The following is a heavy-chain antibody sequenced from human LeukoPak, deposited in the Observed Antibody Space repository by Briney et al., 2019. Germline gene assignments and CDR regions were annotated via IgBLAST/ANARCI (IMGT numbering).Heavy chain of an antibody. CDR3: ARPGGSSWLGWFDP. CDR2: INGSGGST. D-gene: IGHD6-13*01. V-gene: IGHV3-23*01. Sequence: GGSLRLSCAASGFTFSSYAMSWVRQAPGKGLEWVSDINGSGGSTYYADSVKGRFTISRDNAKNSLYLQMNSLRAEDTAVYYCARPGGSSWLGWFDPWGQGTLVTVSS. CDR1: GFTFSSYA. J-gene: IGHJ5*02.